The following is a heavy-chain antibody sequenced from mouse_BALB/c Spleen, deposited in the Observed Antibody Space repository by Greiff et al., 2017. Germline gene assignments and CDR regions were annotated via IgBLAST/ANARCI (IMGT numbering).Heavy chain of an antibody. Sequence: VQLQQPGAELVRPGASVKLSCKASGYTFTSYWMNWVKQRPGQGLEWIGMIDPSDSETHYNQMFQDQATLTVDKSSITAYMQLSSLTSEDSAVYYCAREDDEEAWFAYWGQGTRVTVSA. J-gene: IGHJ3*01. V-gene: IGHV1-61*01. CDR1: GYTFTSYW. CDR3: AREDDEEAWFAY. CDR2: IDPSDSET. D-gene: IGHD2-12*01.